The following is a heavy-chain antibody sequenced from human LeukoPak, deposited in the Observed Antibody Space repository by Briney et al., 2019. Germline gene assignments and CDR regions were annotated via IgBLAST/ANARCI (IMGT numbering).Heavy chain of an antibody. V-gene: IGHV1-24*01. CDR1: GYTLTELS. CDR2: FDPEDGET. Sequence: ASVKVSCKVSGYTLTELSMHRVRQAPGKGLEWMGGFDPEDGETIYAQKFQGRVTMTEDTSTDTAYMELSSLRSEDTAVYYCATADYVWGSYRSHLDYWGQGTLVTVSS. J-gene: IGHJ4*02. CDR3: ATADYVWGSYRSHLDY. D-gene: IGHD3-16*02.